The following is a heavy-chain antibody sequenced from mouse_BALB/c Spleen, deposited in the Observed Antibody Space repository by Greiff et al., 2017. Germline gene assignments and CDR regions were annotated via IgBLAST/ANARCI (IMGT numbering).Heavy chain of an antibody. CDR2: INPSTGYT. CDR3: ARRPYGNYAWFAY. V-gene: IGHV1-7*01. CDR1: GYTFTSYW. D-gene: IGHD2-1*01. J-gene: IGHJ3*01. Sequence: LQESGAELAKPGASVKMSCKASGYTFTSYWMHWVKQRPGQGLEWIGYINPSTGYTEYNQKFKDKATLTADKSSSTAYMQLSSLTSEDSAVYYCARRPYGNYAWFAYWGQGTLVTVSA.